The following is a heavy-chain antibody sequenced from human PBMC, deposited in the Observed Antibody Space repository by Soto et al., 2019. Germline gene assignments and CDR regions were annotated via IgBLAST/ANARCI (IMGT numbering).Heavy chain of an antibody. D-gene: IGHD6-13*01. CDR2: INPSGGGT. CDR3: AGEPGYSSSYTDY. V-gene: IGHV1-46*02. Sequence: GASVKVSCKASGYTFNMYYMHWVRQAPGQGLEWMGVINPSGGGTNYAQKFPGRVTITADESTSTAYMELSSLRSEDTAVYYCAGEPGYSSSYTDYWGQGTLVTVSS. CDR1: GYTFNMYY. J-gene: IGHJ4*02.